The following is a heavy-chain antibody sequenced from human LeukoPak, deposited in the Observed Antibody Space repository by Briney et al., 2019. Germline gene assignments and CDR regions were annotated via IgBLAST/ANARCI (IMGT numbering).Heavy chain of an antibody. CDR1: GGSISSYY. Sequence: SETLSLTCTVSGGSISSYYWSWIRQPPGKGLEWIGYIYYSGSTNYNPSLKSRVTISVDTSKNQFSLKLSSVTAADTAVYYCARSTTITMVRGVIDYWGQGTLVTVSS. D-gene: IGHD3-10*01. CDR2: IYYSGST. V-gene: IGHV4-59*01. CDR3: ARSTTITMVRGVIDY. J-gene: IGHJ4*02.